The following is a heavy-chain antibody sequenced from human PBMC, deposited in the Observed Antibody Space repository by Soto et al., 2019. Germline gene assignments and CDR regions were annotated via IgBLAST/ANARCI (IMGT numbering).Heavy chain of an antibody. CDR2: IDNSGSYL. V-gene: IGHV3-21*01. CDR3: SRGLRVYMPEGFAMDV. CDR1: GFTFTAYT. J-gene: IGHJ6*02. D-gene: IGHD5-18*01. Sequence: GGSLRLSCAGSGFTFTAYTINWVRQAPGKGLEWVSAIDNSGSYLYYADSMKGRFTISRDNAKNSVYLQLNSLRVEDTAVYYCSRGLRVYMPEGFAMDVWGQGTTVTVSS.